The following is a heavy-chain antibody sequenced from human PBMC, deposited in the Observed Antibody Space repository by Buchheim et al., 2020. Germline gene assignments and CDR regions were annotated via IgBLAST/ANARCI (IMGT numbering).Heavy chain of an antibody. CDR2: ISGSGAGT. CDR3: AKARGAAVAGRSIDY. CDR1: GFTFSSYA. Sequence: EVQLVESGGGLVQPGGSLRLSCAASGFTFSSYAMNWVRQAPGKGLEWVSAISGSGAGTYYADSVNGRFTISRDNSKNTLYLQMNSLRVEDTAVYYCAKARGAAVAGRSIDYWGQGTL. D-gene: IGHD6-19*01. V-gene: IGHV3-23*04. J-gene: IGHJ4*02.